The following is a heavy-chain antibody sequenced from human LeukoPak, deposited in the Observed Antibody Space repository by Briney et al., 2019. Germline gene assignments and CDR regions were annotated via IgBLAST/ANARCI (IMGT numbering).Heavy chain of an antibody. CDR2: IIPIFGTA. J-gene: IGHJ4*02. V-gene: IGHV1-69*06. D-gene: IGHD3-22*01. Sequence: SVKVSCKASGGTFSSYAISWVRQAPGQGLEWMGGIIPIFGTANYAQKFQGRVTITADKSTSTAYMELSSLRSEDTAVYYCARDAAAYYYDSSGHFDYWGQGTLVTVSS. CDR3: ARDAAAYYYDSSGHFDY. CDR1: GGTFSSYA.